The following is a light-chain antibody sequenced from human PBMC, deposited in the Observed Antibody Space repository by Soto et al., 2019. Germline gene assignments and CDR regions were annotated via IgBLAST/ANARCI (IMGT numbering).Light chain of an antibody. CDR3: QQYGGSVQT. V-gene: IGKV3-20*01. J-gene: IGKJ1*01. Sequence: EIVLTQFPGTLSLSPGETATLSCRASQSVGSNYLAWYQQRPGQPPNLLIFGASHRAPDIPDRFSGSGSGTDFTLTISRLEPEDFAVYYCQQYGGSVQTFGQGTKVDIK. CDR2: GAS. CDR1: QSVGSNY.